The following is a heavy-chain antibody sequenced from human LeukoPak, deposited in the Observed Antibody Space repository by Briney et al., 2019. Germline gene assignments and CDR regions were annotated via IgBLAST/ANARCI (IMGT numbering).Heavy chain of an antibody. J-gene: IGHJ4*02. V-gene: IGHV1-69*04. CDR2: IIPILGIA. Sequence: ASVKVSCKAPGGTFSSYAISWVRQAPGHGLEWMGRIIPILGIANYAQKFQGRVTITADKSTYTAYMELSSLRFEDTAVYYCASTSDCSTTSCPNAFDYWGQGTLVTVSS. D-gene: IGHD2-2*01. CDR1: GGTFSSYA. CDR3: ASTSDCSTTSCPNAFDY.